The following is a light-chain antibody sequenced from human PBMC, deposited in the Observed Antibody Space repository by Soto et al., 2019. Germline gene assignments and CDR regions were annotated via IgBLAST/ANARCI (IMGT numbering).Light chain of an antibody. CDR3: QQYGSSPSIT. CDR1: QGIGDT. J-gene: IGKJ5*01. CDR2: DTS. Sequence: EVVMMQSPATLSVSPGEGATLSCRASQGIGDTLAWYQHKPGQTPRLLIYDTSTRATGVPARFSGSGSGTDFTLTISRLEPEDFAVYYCQQYGSSPSITFGQGTRLEIK. V-gene: IGKV3D-15*02.